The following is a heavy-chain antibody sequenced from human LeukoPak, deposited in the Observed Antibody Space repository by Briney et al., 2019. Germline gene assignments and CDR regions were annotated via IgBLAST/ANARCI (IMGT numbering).Heavy chain of an antibody. V-gene: IGHV3-66*04. J-gene: IGHJ4*02. D-gene: IGHD2-8*01. CDR1: GFTVSGNY. Sequence: GGSLRLSCAASGFTVSGNYMSWVRQAPGEGLEWVSGIYSDGSTYYADAVNGKFTISIDNSKNTLYLQMNSLRAEDTAVYYSAKLVYDLPEYWGQGTLVTVSS. CDR3: AKLVYDLPEY. CDR2: IYSDGST.